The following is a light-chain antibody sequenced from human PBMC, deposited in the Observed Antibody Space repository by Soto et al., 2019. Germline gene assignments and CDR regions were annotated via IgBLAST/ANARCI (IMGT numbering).Light chain of an antibody. CDR1: ASDIGTYNY. CDR3: SSYTSSSTNV. Sequence: QSALTQPASVSGSPGQSITISCTGTASDIGTYNYVSWYQQHPGKAPKLIIYEVTNRPSGVSDRFSGSKSDNTASLTISGLQAEDEADYYCSSYTSSSTNVFGTGTKLTVL. CDR2: EVT. J-gene: IGLJ1*01. V-gene: IGLV2-14*01.